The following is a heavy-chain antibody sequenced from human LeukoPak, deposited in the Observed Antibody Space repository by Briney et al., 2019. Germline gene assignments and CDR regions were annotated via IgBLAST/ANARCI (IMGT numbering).Heavy chain of an antibody. J-gene: IGHJ4*02. CDR3: ARDTSTTKNPAVYYFDY. Sequence: ASVKVSCKASGYTFTSYYMHWVRQAPGQGLEWMGIINPSGGSTSYAQKFQGRVTMTRDTATSTVYMELSSLRSEDTAVYYCARDTSTTKNPAVYYFDYWGQGTLVTVSS. V-gene: IGHV1-46*01. D-gene: IGHD1-7*01. CDR2: INPSGGST. CDR1: GYTFTSYY.